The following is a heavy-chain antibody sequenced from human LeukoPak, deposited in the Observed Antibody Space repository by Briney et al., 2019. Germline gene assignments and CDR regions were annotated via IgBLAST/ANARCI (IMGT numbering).Heavy chain of an antibody. Sequence: SVKVSCKASVGTFSSYAISWVRQAPGQGLEWMGRIIPILGIANYAQKFQGRVTITADKSTSTAYMELSGLRSEDTAVYYCARDSEVVAQHWGQGTLVTVSS. D-gene: IGHD2-15*01. V-gene: IGHV1-69*04. CDR1: VGTFSSYA. CDR2: IIPILGIA. CDR3: ARDSEVVAQH. J-gene: IGHJ1*01.